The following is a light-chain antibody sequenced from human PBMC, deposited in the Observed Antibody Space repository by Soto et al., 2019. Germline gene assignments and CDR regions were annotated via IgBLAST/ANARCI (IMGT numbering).Light chain of an antibody. CDR1: SGHSNYA. V-gene: IGLV4-69*01. J-gene: IGLJ2*01. Sequence: QPVLTQSPSASASLGASVKLTCTLSSGHSNYAIAWHQQQSEKGPRYLMKLNSDGSHNKGDGIPDRFSGSSSGAERYLTISGLQSEDVADYYCQTWGSGIVVFGGGTKLTVL. CDR3: QTWGSGIVV. CDR2: LNSDGSH.